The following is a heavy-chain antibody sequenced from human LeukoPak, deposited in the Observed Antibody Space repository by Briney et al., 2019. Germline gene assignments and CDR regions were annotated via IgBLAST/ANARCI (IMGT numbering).Heavy chain of an antibody. D-gene: IGHD6-19*01. CDR1: GFTFSSYS. CDR3: AGDSSGWFGGYYYYGMDV. Sequence: PGGSLRLSCAASGFTFSSYSMNWVRQAPGKGLEWVSSFSSSSSYIYYADSVKGRFTISRDNAKNSLYLQMNSLRAEDTAVYYCAGDSSGWFGGYYYYGMDVWGQGTTVTVSS. J-gene: IGHJ6*02. V-gene: IGHV3-21*01. CDR2: FSSSSSYI.